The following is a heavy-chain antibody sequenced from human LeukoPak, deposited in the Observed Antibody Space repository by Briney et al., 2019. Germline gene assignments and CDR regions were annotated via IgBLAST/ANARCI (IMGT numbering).Heavy chain of an antibody. CDR1: GFSLSTSGMC. V-gene: IGHV2-70*11. CDR3: ARATTYDYVWGSYRGYYFDY. D-gene: IGHD3-16*02. Sequence: SGPTLVNPTQTLTLTCTFSGFSLSTSGMCVSWIRQPPGKALEWLARIDWDDDKYYSTSLKTRLTISKDTSKNQVVLTMTNMDPVDTATYYCARATTYDYVWGSYRGYYFDYRGQGTLVTVSS. J-gene: IGHJ4*02. CDR2: IDWDDDK.